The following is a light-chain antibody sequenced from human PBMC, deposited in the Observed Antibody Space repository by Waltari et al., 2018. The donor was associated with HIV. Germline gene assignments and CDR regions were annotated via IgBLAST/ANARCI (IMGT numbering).Light chain of an antibody. V-gene: IGKV1-5*03. J-gene: IGKJ3*01. CDR1: QHINSW. Sequence: DIRMTQSPSTLSASVGDRVTITCRASQHINSWLAWYQQRPGKAPRLLIHKASNLEFGVPSRFSGGGSGTEFNLTIDSLQPEDFATYYCQQYNIDFYTFGQGTKV. CDR3: QQYNIDFYT. CDR2: KAS.